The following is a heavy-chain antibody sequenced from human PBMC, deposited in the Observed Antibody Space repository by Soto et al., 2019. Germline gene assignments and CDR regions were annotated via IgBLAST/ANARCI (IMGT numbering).Heavy chain of an antibody. V-gene: IGHV3-23*01. CDR1: GFTFSSYA. CDR3: AKTYYYDSSGYYSPLLDY. CDR2: ISGSGGST. J-gene: IGHJ4*02. D-gene: IGHD3-22*01. Sequence: EVPLLESGGGLVQPGGSLRLSCAASGFTFSSYAMSWVRQAPGKGLEWVSAISGSGGSTYYADSVKGRFTISRDNSKNTLYLQMNSLRAEDTAVYYCAKTYYYDSSGYYSPLLDYWGQGTLVTVSS.